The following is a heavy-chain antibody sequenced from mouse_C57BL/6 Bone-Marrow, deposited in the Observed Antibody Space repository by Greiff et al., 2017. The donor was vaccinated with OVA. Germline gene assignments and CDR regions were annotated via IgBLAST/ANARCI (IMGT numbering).Heavy chain of an antibody. D-gene: IGHD1-1*01. V-gene: IGHV5-15*04. Sequence: DVKLVESGGGLVQPGGSLKLSCAASGFTFSDYGMAWVRQAPRKGPEWVAFISNLAYSIYYADTVTGRFTISSENAKNTLYLEMSSLRSEDTAMYYCARRADYGSSPWYFDVWGTGTTVTVSS. CDR1: GFTFSDYG. CDR3: ARRADYGSSPWYFDV. CDR2: ISNLAYSI. J-gene: IGHJ1*03.